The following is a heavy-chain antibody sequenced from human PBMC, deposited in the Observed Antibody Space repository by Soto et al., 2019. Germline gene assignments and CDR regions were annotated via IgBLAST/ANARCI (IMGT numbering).Heavy chain of an antibody. J-gene: IGHJ5*02. CDR2: IIPILGIA. CDR1: GGTFSSYT. CDR3: ARALRRYCTNGVCSNWFDP. D-gene: IGHD2-8*01. Sequence: QVQLVQSGAEVKKPGSSVKVSCKASGGTFSSYTISWVRQAPGQGLEWMGRIIPILGIANYAQKFQSRVTITADKSTSTAYMELSSLRSEDTAVYYCARALRRYCTNGVCSNWFDPWGQGTLVTVSS. V-gene: IGHV1-69*02.